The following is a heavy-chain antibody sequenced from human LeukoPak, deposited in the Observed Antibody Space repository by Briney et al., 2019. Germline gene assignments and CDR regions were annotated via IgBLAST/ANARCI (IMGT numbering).Heavy chain of an antibody. CDR1: GGTFSSYA. Sequence: SVTVSCKASGGTFSSYAISWVRQAPGQGLEWMGGIIPIFGTANYAQKFQGRVTITADESTSTAYMELSSLRSEDTAVYYCARGGMATIKGQFDYWGQGTLVTVSS. CDR2: IIPIFGTA. J-gene: IGHJ4*02. V-gene: IGHV1-69*01. D-gene: IGHD5-24*01. CDR3: ARGGMATIKGQFDY.